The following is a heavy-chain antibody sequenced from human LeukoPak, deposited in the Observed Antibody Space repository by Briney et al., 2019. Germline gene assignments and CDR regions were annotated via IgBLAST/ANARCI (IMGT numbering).Heavy chain of an antibody. Sequence: ASVKVSCKASGYTFTSYGISWVRQAPGQGLEWMGWISAYNGNTNYAQKLQGRVTITRNTSISTAYMELSSLRSDDTAVYYCARGDRYYDTSGYPSFDHWGQGTLVTVSS. J-gene: IGHJ4*02. CDR2: ISAYNGNT. V-gene: IGHV1-18*01. D-gene: IGHD3-22*01. CDR1: GYTFTSYG. CDR3: ARGDRYYDTSGYPSFDH.